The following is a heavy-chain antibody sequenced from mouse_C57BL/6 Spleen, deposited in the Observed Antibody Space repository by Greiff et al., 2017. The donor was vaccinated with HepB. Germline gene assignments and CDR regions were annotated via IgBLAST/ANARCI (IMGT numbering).Heavy chain of an antibody. J-gene: IGHJ3*01. CDR1: GYSITSGYY. CDR3: ARGGTYYSNYGGFAY. CDR2: ISYDGSN. D-gene: IGHD2-5*01. V-gene: IGHV3-6*01. Sequence: EVKLMESGPGLVKPSQSLSLTCSVTGYSITSGYYWNWIRQFPGNKLEWMGYISYDGSNNYNPSLKNRISITRDTSKNQFFLKLNSVTTEDTATYYCARGGTYYSNYGGFAYWGQGTLVTVSA.